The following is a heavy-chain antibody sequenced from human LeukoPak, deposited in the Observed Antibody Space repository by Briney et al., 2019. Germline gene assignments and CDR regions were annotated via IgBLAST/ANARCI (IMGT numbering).Heavy chain of an antibody. D-gene: IGHD3-10*01. CDR3: ARVGVVGGVTPWFDP. Sequence: AGGSLRLSCAASGFTFSSYSMNWVRQAPGKGLEWVSSISSSSSYIYYADSVKGRFTISRDNAKNSLYLQMNSLRAEDTSVYYFARVGVVGGVTPWFDPWGQGPLVTVSS. V-gene: IGHV3-21*01. J-gene: IGHJ5*02. CDR2: ISSSSSYI. CDR1: GFTFSSYS.